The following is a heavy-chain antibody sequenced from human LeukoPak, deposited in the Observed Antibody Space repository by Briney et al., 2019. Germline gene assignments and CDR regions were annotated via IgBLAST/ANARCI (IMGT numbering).Heavy chain of an antibody. Sequence: PGGSLRLSXAASGFTFSSYWMSWVRQAPGKGMEWVANIKQDGSEKYYVDSVKGRFTISRDNAKNSLYLQMNSLRAEDTAVYYCARVWSIAAPSCVDVWGKGTTVTVSS. J-gene: IGHJ6*04. CDR1: GFTFSSYW. CDR2: IKQDGSEK. CDR3: ARVWSIAAPSCVDV. V-gene: IGHV3-7*01. D-gene: IGHD6-6*01.